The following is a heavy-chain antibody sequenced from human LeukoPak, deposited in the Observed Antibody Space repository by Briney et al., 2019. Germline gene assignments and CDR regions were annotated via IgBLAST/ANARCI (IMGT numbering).Heavy chain of an antibody. CDR1: GYSISSGYY. J-gene: IGHJ6*03. CDR2: IYHSGST. CDR3: ARRNYYYYMDV. V-gene: IGHV4-38-2*01. Sequence: TSETLSLTCAVSGYSISSGYYWGWIRQPPGKGLEWIGSIYHSGSTYYNPSLKSRVTISVDTSKNRFSLKLSSVTAADTAVYYCARRNYYYYMDVWGKGTTVTVSS.